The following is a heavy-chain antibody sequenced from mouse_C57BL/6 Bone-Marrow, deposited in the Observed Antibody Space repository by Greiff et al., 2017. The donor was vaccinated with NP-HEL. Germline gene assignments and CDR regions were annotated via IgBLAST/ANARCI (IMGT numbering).Heavy chain of an antibody. V-gene: IGHV1-26*01. CDR3: ARGGFAY. CDR1: GYTFTDYY. Sequence: EVQLQQSGPELVKPGASVKISCKASGYTFTDYYMNWVKQSHGKSLEWIGDINPNNGGTSYNQKFKGKATLTVDKSSGTAYMELRSLTSEDSAVYYCARGGFAYWGQGTLVTVSA. CDR2: INPNNGGT. J-gene: IGHJ3*01.